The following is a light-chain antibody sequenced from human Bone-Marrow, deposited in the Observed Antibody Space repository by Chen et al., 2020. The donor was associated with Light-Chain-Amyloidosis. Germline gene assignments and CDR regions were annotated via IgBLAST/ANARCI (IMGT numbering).Light chain of an antibody. CDR2: DSS. CDR3: QQYDKLPLT. V-gene: IGKV1-33*01. Sequence: DVQLTQSPSSLSASVGDRVTITCQASQDITNYLNWYQQKPGRAPKLLIFDSSNMAGGVPSRFSGSGSGSTFSLTISSLEPEDVATYFCQQYDKLPLTFDGGTKVEIK. CDR1: QDITNY. J-gene: IGKJ4*01.